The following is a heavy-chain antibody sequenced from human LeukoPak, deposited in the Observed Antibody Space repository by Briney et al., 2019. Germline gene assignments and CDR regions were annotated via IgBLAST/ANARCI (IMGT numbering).Heavy chain of an antibody. Sequence: GESLKISCKGSGYSFTSYWITWVRQMPGKGLEWMGRIDPSDSYTNYSPSFQGHVTISADNSISTAYLQWSSLRASDTAMYYCARGVMIRGVRYYFDYWGQGILVTVSS. J-gene: IGHJ4*02. CDR1: GYSFTSYW. V-gene: IGHV5-10-1*01. D-gene: IGHD3-10*01. CDR3: ARGVMIRGVRYYFDY. CDR2: IDPSDSYT.